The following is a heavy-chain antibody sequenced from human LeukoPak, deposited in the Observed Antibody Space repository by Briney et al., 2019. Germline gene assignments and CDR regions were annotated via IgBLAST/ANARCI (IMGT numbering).Heavy chain of an antibody. Sequence: ASVKVSCKASGYTFTSYGISWVRQAPGQGLEWMGWISAYNCNTNYAQKLQGRVTMTTDTSTSTAYMELRSLRSDDTAVYYCARVGYGDYGITTIDYWGQGTLVTVSS. CDR3: ARVGYGDYGITTIDY. CDR1: GYTFTSYG. J-gene: IGHJ4*02. CDR2: ISAYNCNT. V-gene: IGHV1-18*01. D-gene: IGHD4-17*01.